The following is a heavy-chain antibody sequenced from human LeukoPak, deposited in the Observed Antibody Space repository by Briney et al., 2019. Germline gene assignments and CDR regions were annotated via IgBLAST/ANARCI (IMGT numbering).Heavy chain of an antibody. Sequence: SETLSLTCSVSGGSVNSHSSYWSWIRQPPGKGLEWIGYTYYSGSTNYNPSLKSRVTISVDTSKNQFSLKLSSVTAADTAVYYCARDFPGGYNNWFDPWGQGTLVTVSS. CDR3: ARDFPGGYNNWFDP. CDR1: GGSVNSHSSY. D-gene: IGHD3-22*01. J-gene: IGHJ5*02. CDR2: TYYSGST. V-gene: IGHV4-61*01.